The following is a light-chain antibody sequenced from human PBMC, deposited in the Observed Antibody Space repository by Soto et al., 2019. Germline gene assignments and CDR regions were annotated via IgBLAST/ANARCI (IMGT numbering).Light chain of an antibody. Sequence: QSVLTQPPSVSAAPGQKVTISCSGSSSNIENNYVSWYQQLPGTAPKLLIYDSDRRPSEIPDRFSGSKSGTSATLGITGLQTGDEADYYCGAWDSRLNVVLFGGGTKVTVL. V-gene: IGLV1-51*01. CDR2: DSD. J-gene: IGLJ2*01. CDR1: SSNIENNY. CDR3: GAWDSRLNVVL.